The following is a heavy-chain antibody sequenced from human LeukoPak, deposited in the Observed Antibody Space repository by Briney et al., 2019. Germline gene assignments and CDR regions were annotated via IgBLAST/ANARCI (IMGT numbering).Heavy chain of an antibody. CDR1: GFTFSSYS. CDR3: ARANVPDYYDASGYSDWFDP. CDR2: ISSSGSYI. V-gene: IGHV3-21*01. Sequence: PGGSLRLSCAASGFTFSSYSMNWVRQAPGKGLEWVSSISSSGSYIYYANSVQGRFTVSRDNSRSTVYLQMASLTPEDSAIYYCARANVPDYYDASGYSDWFDPWGQGTLVTVST. D-gene: IGHD3-22*01. J-gene: IGHJ5*01.